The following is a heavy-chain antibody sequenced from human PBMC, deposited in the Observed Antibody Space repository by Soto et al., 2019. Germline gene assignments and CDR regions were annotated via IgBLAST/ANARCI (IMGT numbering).Heavy chain of an antibody. CDR3: ARGHAYDLWSGFYNWFDP. CDR1: GYSFTGHY. V-gene: IGHV1-2*02. CDR2: INCNSGGT. D-gene: IGHD3-3*01. Sequence: ASVKVSCKASGYSFTGHYMHWVRQAPGQGLEWMGWINCNSGGTNYAQKFQDRVTMTRDTSITTAYMELSRLRSDDTAIYYCARGHAYDLWSGFYNWFDPWGQGTLVTVYS. J-gene: IGHJ5*02.